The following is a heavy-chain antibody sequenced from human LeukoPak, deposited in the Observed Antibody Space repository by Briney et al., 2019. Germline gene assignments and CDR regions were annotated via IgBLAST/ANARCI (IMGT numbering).Heavy chain of an antibody. V-gene: IGHV1-3*01. CDR3: ARDFYYGSGSAFDY. Sequence: ASVKVSCKTSGYTFTSYTIHWVRQAPGQRLEWMGWINADDGNTKYSQRFQGRVTITRDTSANTAYMELSSLRSEDTAVYYCARDFYYGSGSAFDYWGQGTLVTVSS. CDR1: GYTFTSYT. CDR2: INADDGNT. J-gene: IGHJ4*02. D-gene: IGHD3-10*01.